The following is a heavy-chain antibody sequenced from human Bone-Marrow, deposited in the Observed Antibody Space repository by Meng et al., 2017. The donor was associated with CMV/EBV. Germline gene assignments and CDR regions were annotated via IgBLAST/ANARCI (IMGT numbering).Heavy chain of an antibody. CDR1: GYTFTSYG. CDR2: ISAYNGNT. CDR3: AREDIVVVPAAPDY. J-gene: IGHJ4*02. D-gene: IGHD2-2*01. Sequence: ASVKVSCKASGYTFTSYGISWVRQAPGQGLEWMGWISAYNGNTNYAQKFQGRVTMTTDTSTSTAYMELRSLRSDNTAVYYCAREDIVVVPAAPDYWGQGTLVTVSS. V-gene: IGHV1-18*01.